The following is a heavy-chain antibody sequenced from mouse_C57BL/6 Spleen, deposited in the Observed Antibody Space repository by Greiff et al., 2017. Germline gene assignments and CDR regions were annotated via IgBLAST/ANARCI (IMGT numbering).Heavy chain of an antibody. CDR2: IYPGDGDI. CDR3: ASDYACAMDY. V-gene: IGHV1-82*01. J-gene: IGHJ4*01. D-gene: IGHD2-4*01. Sequence: VQLQESGPELVKPGASVKISCKASGYAFSSSWMNGVKQRPGKGLEWIGRIYPGDGDINYNGKFKGKATLTADKASSTAYMQLSSLTSEDSAVYFCASDYACAMDYWGQGTSVTVSS. CDR1: GYAFSSSW.